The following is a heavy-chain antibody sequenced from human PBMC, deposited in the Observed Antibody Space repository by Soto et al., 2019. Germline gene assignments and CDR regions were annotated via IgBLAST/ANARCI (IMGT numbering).Heavy chain of an antibody. CDR2: ITPSGDAT. J-gene: IGHJ4*02. CDR1: GFTFSSFA. V-gene: IGHV3-23*01. Sequence: GGSLRLSCAASGFTFSSFAMSWVRQLPGKGLEWVSGITPSGDATYYADSMRGRFTISRDNSKNTLYLQMDSLRAEDTAVYYCARDGSGHWGQGTLVTVSS. CDR3: ARDGSGH.